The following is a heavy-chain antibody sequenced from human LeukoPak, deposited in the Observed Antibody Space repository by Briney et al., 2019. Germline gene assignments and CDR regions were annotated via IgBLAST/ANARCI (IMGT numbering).Heavy chain of an antibody. CDR3: ARGPPGIFGVVPSLSYMDV. Sequence: SVKVSCKASGGTFNNYAISWVRQAPGQGLEWMGGIIPIFGTANYAQKFQGRVTITADESTSTAYMELSSLRSEDTAVYYCARGPPGIFGVVPSLSYMDVWGKETTVTVSS. V-gene: IGHV1-69*13. J-gene: IGHJ6*03. CDR2: IIPIFGTA. CDR1: GGTFNNYA. D-gene: IGHD3-3*01.